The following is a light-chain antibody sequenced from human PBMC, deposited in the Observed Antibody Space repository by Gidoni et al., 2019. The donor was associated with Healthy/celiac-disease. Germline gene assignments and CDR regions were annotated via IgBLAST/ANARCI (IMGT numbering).Light chain of an antibody. CDR3: QQSYSTPPI. J-gene: IGKJ3*01. Sequence: DIQMTQSPSSLSASVGDRVTITCRASQSISSYLNWYQQKPGKAPKLLIYSASSLQSGVPSRFSCSGSGTDFTLTISSLQPEDFATYYCQQSYSTPPIFGPGTKVEIK. CDR2: SAS. CDR1: QSISSY. V-gene: IGKV1-39*01.